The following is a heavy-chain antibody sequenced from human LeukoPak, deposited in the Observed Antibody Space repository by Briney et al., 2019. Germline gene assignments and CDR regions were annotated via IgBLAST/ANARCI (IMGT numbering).Heavy chain of an antibody. V-gene: IGHV3-23*01. CDR1: GFTFSSYA. D-gene: IGHD3-22*01. Sequence: GGSLRLSCAASGFTFSSYAMSWVRQAPGKGLEWVSAISGSGGSTYYADSVKGWFTISRDNSKNTLYLQMNSLRAEDTAVYYCAREPTTLYDSSGYSDYWGQGTLVTVSS. CDR3: AREPTTLYDSSGYSDY. J-gene: IGHJ4*02. CDR2: ISGSGGST.